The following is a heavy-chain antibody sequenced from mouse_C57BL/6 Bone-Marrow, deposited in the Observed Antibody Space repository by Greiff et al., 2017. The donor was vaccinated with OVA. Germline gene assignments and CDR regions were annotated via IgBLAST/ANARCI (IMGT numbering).Heavy chain of an antibody. V-gene: IGHV1-69*01. Sequence: QVQLQQPGAELVMPGAPVNLSCNPSPPPFTSYWMHLVKQRPGQGLEWIGEIDPSDSYTNYNQKFKGKSTLTVDKSSSTAYMQLSSLTSEDSAVYYCARDWAYAMDYWGQGTSVTVSS. CDR2: IDPSDSYT. CDR3: ARDWAYAMDY. CDR1: PPPFTSYW. D-gene: IGHD4-1*01. J-gene: IGHJ4*01.